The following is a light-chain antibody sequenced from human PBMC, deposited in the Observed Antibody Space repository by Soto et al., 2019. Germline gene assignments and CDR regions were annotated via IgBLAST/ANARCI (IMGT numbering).Light chain of an antibody. CDR2: EVT. Sequence: QSALTQPPSASGSPGQSVTISCTGTSSDVGGYNYVSWYQQHPGKAPKLMIYEVTKRPSGVPDRFSGSKSDNTASLTVSGLQAEDEADYYCSSYGGGNNLLFGGGTQLTVL. J-gene: IGLJ2*01. CDR1: SSDVGGYNY. CDR3: SSYGGGNNLL. V-gene: IGLV2-8*01.